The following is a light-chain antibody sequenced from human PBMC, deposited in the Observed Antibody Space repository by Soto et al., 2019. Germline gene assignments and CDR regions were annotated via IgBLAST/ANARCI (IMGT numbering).Light chain of an antibody. V-gene: IGLV2-23*02. CDR2: EVN. CDR1: SSNVGSYKL. J-gene: IGLJ1*01. CDR3: CSSGGSPTYV. Sequence: QAVVTQPASVSGSPGQSITISCTGTSSNVGSYKLVSWYQQHPGKAPKLMIFEVNKRPSGVSNRFSGSKSGNPASLTISGLKVEDEADYYCCSSGGSPTYVFGTGTKVTVL.